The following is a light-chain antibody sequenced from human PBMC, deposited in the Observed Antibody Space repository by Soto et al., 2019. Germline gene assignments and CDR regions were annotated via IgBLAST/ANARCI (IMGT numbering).Light chain of an antibody. CDR1: QSVLYNSNNKNY. J-gene: IGKJ2*01. Sequence: DIVMTQSPDSLAVSLGERATINCKSSQSVLYNSNNKNYVAWYQQRPGQPPKLLIYWASTRESGVPDRFSGSGSATDFTRTITSLQAEDVAVYYCQQYESTPPTFGQGTKLEIK. V-gene: IGKV4-1*01. CDR3: QQYESTPPT. CDR2: WAS.